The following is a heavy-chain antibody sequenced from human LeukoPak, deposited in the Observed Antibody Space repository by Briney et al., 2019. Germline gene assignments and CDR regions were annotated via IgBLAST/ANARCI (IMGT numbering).Heavy chain of an antibody. CDR1: GGTLSSYA. V-gene: IGHV1-18*01. D-gene: IGHD3-16*01. CDR2: ISAYNGNT. Sequence: GASVKVSCQASGGTLSSYAISWVRQAPGQGLEWMGWISAYNGNTNYAQKLQGRVTMTTDASTSTAYMELRSLRSDDTAVYYCARDADDYFDYWGQGTLVTVSS. J-gene: IGHJ4*02. CDR3: ARDADDYFDY.